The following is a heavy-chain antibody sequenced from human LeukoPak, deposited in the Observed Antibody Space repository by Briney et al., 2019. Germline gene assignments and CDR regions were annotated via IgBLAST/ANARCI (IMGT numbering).Heavy chain of an antibody. D-gene: IGHD1-26*01. V-gene: IGHV3-23*01. CDR1: GFTFSSYA. J-gene: IGHJ6*03. Sequence: PGGSLRLSCAASGFTFSSYAMSWVRQAPGKGLEWVSGISGSGGNTYYPDSVKGRFTISRDNSKNTLYLQMNSLRAEDTAVYYCAKVYSQLGAPYYYMDVWGKGTTVTVSS. CDR3: AKVYSQLGAPYYYMDV. CDR2: ISGSGGNT.